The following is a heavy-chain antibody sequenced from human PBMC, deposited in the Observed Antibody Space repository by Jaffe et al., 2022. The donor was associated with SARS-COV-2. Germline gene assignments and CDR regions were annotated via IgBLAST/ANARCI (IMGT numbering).Heavy chain of an antibody. D-gene: IGHD3-9*01. V-gene: IGHV3-11*01. J-gene: IGHJ3*02. CDR1: GFTFSDYY. CDR3: ARAMGSTDYDILTGYYGVAFDI. Sequence: QVQLVESGGGLVKPGGSLRLSCAASGFTFSDYYMSWIRQAPGKGLEWVSYISSSGSTIYYADSVKGRFTISRDNAKNSLYLQMNSLRAEDTAVYYCARAMGSTDYDILTGYYGVAFDIWGQGTMVTVSS. CDR2: ISSSGSTI.